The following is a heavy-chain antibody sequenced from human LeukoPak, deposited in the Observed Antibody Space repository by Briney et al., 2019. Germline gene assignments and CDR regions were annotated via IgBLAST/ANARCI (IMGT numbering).Heavy chain of an antibody. D-gene: IGHD3-3*01. J-gene: IGHJ4*02. CDR2: INHNSDGT. CDR3: ARVLREVWSGEDFDY. CDR1: GYTFIGYY. V-gene: IGHV1-2*02. Sequence: ASVKDSCKASGYTFIGYYMHWVRQAPAQGLEWMGWINHNSDGTSYAQKFQHRLTITTATYISTAYMELSWLRSDGTAVYYCARVLREVWSGEDFDYWGQGTLVTVSS.